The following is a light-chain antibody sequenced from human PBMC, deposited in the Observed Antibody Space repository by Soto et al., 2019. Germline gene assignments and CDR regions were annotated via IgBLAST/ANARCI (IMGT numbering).Light chain of an antibody. CDR1: QDIGNC. CDR3: QQYGSLPIT. CDR2: DAS. J-gene: IGKJ5*01. Sequence: DIQMTQSPSSLSASIGDRVTISCQASQDIGNCLNWYQQKPGKAPYLLIYDASNLDTGVSSRFSGRGSGRQFSITITSLQPEDVATYFCQQYGSLPITFGQGTRLDIK. V-gene: IGKV1-33*01.